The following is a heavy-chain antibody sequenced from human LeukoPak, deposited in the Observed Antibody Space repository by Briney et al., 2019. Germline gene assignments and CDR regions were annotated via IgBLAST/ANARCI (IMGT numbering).Heavy chain of an antibody. J-gene: IGHJ4*02. V-gene: IGHV4-38-2*01. Sequence: SETLSLTCAVSGDSISSGYYWGWIRQPPGKGLEWIGSIYHSGSIYYNPSLKSRVTISVDTSKNQFSLKLSSVTAADTAVYYCATIPEGIAVAGTIDYWGQGTLVTVSS. CDR2: IYHSGSI. CDR3: ATIPEGIAVAGTIDY. CDR1: GDSISSGYY. D-gene: IGHD6-19*01.